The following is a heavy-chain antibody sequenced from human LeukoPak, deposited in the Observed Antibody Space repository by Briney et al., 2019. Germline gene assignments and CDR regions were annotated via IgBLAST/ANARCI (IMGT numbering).Heavy chain of an antibody. CDR2: ISGSGGNT. Sequence: PGGSLRLSCAASGVTFNSYAMNWVRQAPGKGLEWVSGISGSGGNTYYADSVKGRSTISRDNSKNTLYLQMNSLRAEDTAVYYCAKSRGYTVAGSSSDYWGQGTLVTVSS. J-gene: IGHJ4*02. CDR3: AKSRGYTVAGSSSDY. D-gene: IGHD6-19*01. CDR1: GVTFNSYA. V-gene: IGHV3-23*01.